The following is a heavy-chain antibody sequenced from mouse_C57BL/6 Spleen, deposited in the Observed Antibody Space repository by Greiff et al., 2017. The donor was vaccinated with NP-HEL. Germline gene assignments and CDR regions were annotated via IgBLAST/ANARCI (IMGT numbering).Heavy chain of an antibody. CDR3: ARWGVVGDY. V-gene: IGHV1-69*01. CDR1: GYTFTSYW. CDR2: IDPSDSYT. D-gene: IGHD1-1*01. Sequence: QVQLKQPGAELVMPGASVKLSCKASGYTFTSYWMHWVKQRPGQGLEWIGEIDPSDSYTNYNQKFKGKSTLTVDKSSSTAYMQLSSLTSEDSAVYYCARWGVVGDYWGQGTTLTVSS. J-gene: IGHJ2*01.